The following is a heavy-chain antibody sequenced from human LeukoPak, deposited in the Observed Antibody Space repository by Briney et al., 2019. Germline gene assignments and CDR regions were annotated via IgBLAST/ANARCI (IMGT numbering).Heavy chain of an antibody. Sequence: SETLSLTCAVYGGSFSGYYWSWIRQPPGKGLEWIGEINHSGSTNYNPSLKSRVTISVDTSKNQFSLKLNSVTAADTAVYYCARDFDYWGQGTLVTVSS. J-gene: IGHJ4*02. CDR3: ARDFDY. V-gene: IGHV4-34*01. CDR2: INHSGST. CDR1: GGSFSGYY.